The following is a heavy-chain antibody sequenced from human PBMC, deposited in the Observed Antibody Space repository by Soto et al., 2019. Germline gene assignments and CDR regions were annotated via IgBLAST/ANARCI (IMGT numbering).Heavy chain of an antibody. V-gene: IGHV4-30-4*01. CDR1: GGSISSGDSY. J-gene: IGHJ6*02. CDR3: ARGGGTSNTYGMDV. D-gene: IGHD2-15*01. CDR2: IYYSGST. Sequence: QVQLQESGPGLVKPSQTLSLTCTVSGGSISSGDSYWSWIRQPPGKGLEWIGYIYYSGSTYYKPSLMSRLTISLDTSNNQFSLKLTSVTAADTAVYYCARGGGTSNTYGMDVWGQGTTVTVSS.